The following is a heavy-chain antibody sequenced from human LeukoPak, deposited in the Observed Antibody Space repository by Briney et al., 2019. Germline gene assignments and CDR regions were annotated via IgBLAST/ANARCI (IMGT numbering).Heavy chain of an antibody. D-gene: IGHD6-19*01. V-gene: IGHV1-69*13. J-gene: IGHJ2*01. Sequence: SVKVSCKASGGTFSSYAISWVRQAPGQGHEWKGRIIPIFGTANYAQKFQGRGTITADESTSTAYMVLRSLRSEDTAVYYCARGGDSSGSGDWYFDLWGRGTLVTVSS. CDR1: GGTFSSYA. CDR3: ARGGDSSGSGDWYFDL. CDR2: IIPIFGTA.